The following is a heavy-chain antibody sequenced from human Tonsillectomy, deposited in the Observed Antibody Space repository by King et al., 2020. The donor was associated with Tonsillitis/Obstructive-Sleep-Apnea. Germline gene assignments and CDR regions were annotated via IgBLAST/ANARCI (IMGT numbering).Heavy chain of an antibody. V-gene: IGHV3-21*01. CDR3: AREDYGDYGYGMDV. CDR2: ISSRSSYI. CDR1: GFTFSNYN. Sequence: VQLVESGGGLVKPGGSLRLSRAASGFTFSNYNMNWVRQAPGKGLEWVSSISSRSSYIYYADSVKGRFTISRDNAKNSLYLQMNSLRAEDTSVYYCAREDYGDYGYGMDVWGQGTTVTVSS. D-gene: IGHD4-17*01. J-gene: IGHJ6*02.